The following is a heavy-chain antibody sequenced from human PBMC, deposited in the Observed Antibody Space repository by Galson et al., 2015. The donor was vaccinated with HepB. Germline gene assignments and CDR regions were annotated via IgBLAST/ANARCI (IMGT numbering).Heavy chain of an antibody. J-gene: IGHJ6*03. D-gene: IGHD2-2*01. Sequence: SLRLSCAASGFTFSSYAMSWVRQAPGKGLEWVSAISGSGGSTYYADSVKGRFTISRDNSKNTLYLQMNSLRAEDTAVYYCAKGDGSTTPWYYYYYMDVWGKGATVTVSS. CDR1: GFTFSSYA. V-gene: IGHV3-23*01. CDR3: AKGDGSTTPWYYYYYMDV. CDR2: ISGSGGST.